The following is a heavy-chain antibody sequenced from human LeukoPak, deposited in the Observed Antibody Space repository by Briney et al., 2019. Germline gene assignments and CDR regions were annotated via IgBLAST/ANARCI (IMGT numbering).Heavy chain of an antibody. Sequence: GGSLRLSCAASGFTISSYAMLWVRQPPGKGLEWVAVISYDGSNKYYADSVKGRFTISRDNSKNTLYLQMNSLRAEDTAVYYCARDQGIAVAGTTGLDYWGQGTLVTVSS. CDR3: ARDQGIAVAGTTGLDY. D-gene: IGHD6-19*01. CDR1: GFTISSYA. CDR2: ISYDGSNK. V-gene: IGHV3-30-3*01. J-gene: IGHJ4*02.